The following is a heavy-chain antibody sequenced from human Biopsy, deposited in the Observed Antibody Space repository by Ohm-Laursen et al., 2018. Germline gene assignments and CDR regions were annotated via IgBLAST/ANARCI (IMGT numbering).Heavy chain of an antibody. J-gene: IGHJ2*01. CDR2: IYPGGST. CDR1: GDSVTNYY. V-gene: IGHV4-4*07. Sequence: PGTLSLTCTVSGDSVTNYYWSWIRQPAGKGLEWIGRIYPGGSTNYNPSLKSRVTMSVNTSKKQFSLRLSSVTAADTAVYYCASAGYNPDWNFDLWGRGTRVTVSS. D-gene: IGHD5-24*01. CDR3: ASAGYNPDWNFDL.